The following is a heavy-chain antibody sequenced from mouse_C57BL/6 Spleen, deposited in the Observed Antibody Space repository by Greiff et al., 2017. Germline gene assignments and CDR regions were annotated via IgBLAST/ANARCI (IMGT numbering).Heavy chain of an antibody. CDR2: ISDGGSYT. D-gene: IGHD1-1*01. V-gene: IGHV5-4*01. CDR3: AAVVAKGGFDY. Sequence: VQLKESGGGLVKPGGSLKLSCAASGFTFSSYAMSWVRQTPEKRLEWVATISDGGSYTYYPDNVKGRFTISRDNAKNNLYLQMSHLKSEDTAMYYCAAVVAKGGFDYWGQGTTLTVSS. J-gene: IGHJ2*01. CDR1: GFTFSSYA.